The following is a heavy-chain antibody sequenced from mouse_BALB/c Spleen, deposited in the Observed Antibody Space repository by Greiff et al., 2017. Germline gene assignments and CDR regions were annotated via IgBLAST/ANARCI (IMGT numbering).Heavy chain of an antibody. J-gene: IGHJ4*01. CDR3: GRGGYYGSNAMDY. CDR1: GYSFTGYF. Sequence: EVQLVESGPELVKPGASVKISCKASGYSFTGYFMNWVKQSHGKSLEWIGRINPYNGDTFYNQKFKGKATLTVDKSSSTAHMELLSLTSEDSAVYYCGRGGYYGSNAMDYWGQGTSVTVSS. D-gene: IGHD1-1*01. CDR2: INPYNGDT. V-gene: IGHV1-37*01.